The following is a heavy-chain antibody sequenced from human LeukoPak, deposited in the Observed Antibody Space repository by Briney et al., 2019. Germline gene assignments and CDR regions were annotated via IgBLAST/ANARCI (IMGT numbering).Heavy chain of an antibody. Sequence: SETLSFTCTVSGGSISSSSYYWGWIRQPPGKGLEWIGSIYYSGSTYYNPSLKSRVTISVDTSKNQFSLKLSSVTAADTAVYYCTRDGRPVGATTYWARALGAYYFDYWGQGTLVTVSS. V-gene: IGHV4-39*07. CDR2: IYYSGST. CDR3: TRDGRPVGATTYWARALGAYYFDY. D-gene: IGHD1-26*01. J-gene: IGHJ4*02. CDR1: GGSISSSSYY.